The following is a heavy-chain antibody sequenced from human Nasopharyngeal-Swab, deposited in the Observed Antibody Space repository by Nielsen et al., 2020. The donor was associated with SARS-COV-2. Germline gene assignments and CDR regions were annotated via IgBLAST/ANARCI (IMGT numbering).Heavy chain of an antibody. Sequence: GGSLRLSCAASGFTFSSYGMHWVRQAPGKGLEGVAVISYDGSNKYYADSVKGRFTISRDNSKNTLYLQMNSLSAEDTAVYYCARGGVVVPAATGMDVWGQGTTVTVSS. CDR3: ARGGVVVPAATGMDV. J-gene: IGHJ6*02. CDR1: GFTFSSYG. CDR2: ISYDGSNK. D-gene: IGHD2-2*01. V-gene: IGHV3-30*03.